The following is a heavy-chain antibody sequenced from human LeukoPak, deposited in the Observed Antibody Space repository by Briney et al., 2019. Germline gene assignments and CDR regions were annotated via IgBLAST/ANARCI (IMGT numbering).Heavy chain of an antibody. CDR2: INHSGST. J-gene: IGHJ4*02. V-gene: IGHV4-34*01. D-gene: IGHD3-3*01. CDR3: AREVRANDFWSGYSRGSIFDY. Sequence: SETLSLTCAVYGGSFSNYYWTWIRQSPGKGLEWIGEINHSGSTNDNPSLKSRVTISLDTSKNQFSLKLISVTAADTAVYYCAREVRANDFWSGYSRGSIFDYWGQGTPVTVSS. CDR1: GGSFSNYY.